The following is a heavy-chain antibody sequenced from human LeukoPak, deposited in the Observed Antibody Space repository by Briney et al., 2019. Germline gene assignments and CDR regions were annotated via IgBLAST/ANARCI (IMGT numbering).Heavy chain of an antibody. CDR2: IYYSGST. CDR1: GGSISSGDYY. V-gene: IGHV4-30-4*08. CDR3: VRVCSSTSCYRDALDI. D-gene: IGHD2-2*01. Sequence: SETLSLTCTVSGGSISSGDYYWSWIRQPPGKGLEWIGYIYYSGSTYYNPSLKSRVTISVDTSKNQFSLKLSSVTAADTAVYYCVRVCSSTSCYRDALDIWGQGTMVTVSS. J-gene: IGHJ3*02.